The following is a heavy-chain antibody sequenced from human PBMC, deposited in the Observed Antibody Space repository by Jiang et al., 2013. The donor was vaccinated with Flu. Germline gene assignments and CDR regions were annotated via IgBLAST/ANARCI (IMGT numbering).Heavy chain of an antibody. Sequence: LLKPSETLSLTCTVSGGSISSSSYYWGWIRQPPGKGLEWIGSIYYSGSTYYNPSLKSRVTISVDTSKNQFSLKLSSVTAADTAVYYCARLGIFGVVIFGSPLSMDVWGQGTTVTVSS. CDR1: GGSISSSSYY. V-gene: IGHV4-39*01. CDR3: ARLGIFGVVIFGSPLSMDV. J-gene: IGHJ6*02. CDR2: IYYSGST. D-gene: IGHD3-3*01.